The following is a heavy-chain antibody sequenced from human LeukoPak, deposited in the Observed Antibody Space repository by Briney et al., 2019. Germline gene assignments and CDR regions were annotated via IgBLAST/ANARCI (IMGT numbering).Heavy chain of an antibody. V-gene: IGHV4-31*03. D-gene: IGHD3-10*01. J-gene: IGHJ4*02. Sequence: PSETLSLTCTVSGGSISSGGYYWSWIRQHPGKGLEWIGYIYYSGSTYYNPSLKSRVTISVDTSKNQFSLKLSSVTAADTAVYYCARTYYGSGSLYYFDYWGQGTLVTVSS. CDR2: IYYSGST. CDR1: GGSISSGGYY. CDR3: ARTYYGSGSLYYFDY.